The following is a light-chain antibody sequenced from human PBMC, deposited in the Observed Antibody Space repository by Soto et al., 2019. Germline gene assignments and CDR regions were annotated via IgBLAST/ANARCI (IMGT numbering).Light chain of an antibody. J-gene: IGLJ1*01. Sequence: QSALTQPASVSGSPGQSITISCTGASSDLGDYNYVSWYQQHPGKAPKLMIYDVSSRPSGVSDRFSGSKSGNTASLTISGLQAEDEADYYCSSYTTTGTVVFATGTKLTVL. CDR1: SSDLGDYNY. CDR3: SSYTTTGTVV. CDR2: DVS. V-gene: IGLV2-14*03.